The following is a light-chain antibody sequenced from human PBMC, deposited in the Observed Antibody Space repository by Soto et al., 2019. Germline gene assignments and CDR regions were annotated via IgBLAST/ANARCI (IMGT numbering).Light chain of an antibody. CDR3: QQYGTSLPVT. Sequence: EIVMTQSPGTLSLFPGERATLSCRAIQCLTNDYLAWYQQKPGQAPRLLIFGASSRATGIPDRFSGSGSGTDFTLTISRLEPEDFAVYYCQQYGTSLPVTFGQGTRLEIK. V-gene: IGKV3-20*01. J-gene: IGKJ5*01. CDR1: QCLTNDY. CDR2: GAS.